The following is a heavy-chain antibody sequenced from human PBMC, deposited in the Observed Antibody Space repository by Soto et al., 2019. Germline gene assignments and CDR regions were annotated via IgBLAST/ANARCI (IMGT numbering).Heavy chain of an antibody. CDR2: IWYDGNDK. CDR1: GFTFSSYG. V-gene: IGHV3-33*01. J-gene: IGHJ6*02. CDR3: ARGVGNFYYAMDV. Sequence: QVQLVESGGGVVKPGRSLRLSCAASGFTFSSYGMHWVRQAPGKGLEWVAVIWYDGNDKHYADSVKGRFTISRDNSRNTLFLQMSSLRAEDTAVYNCARGVGNFYYAMDVWGQGTTVTVSS. D-gene: IGHD7-27*01.